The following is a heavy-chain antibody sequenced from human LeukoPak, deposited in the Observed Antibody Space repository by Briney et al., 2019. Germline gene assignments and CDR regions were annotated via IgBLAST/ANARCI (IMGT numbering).Heavy chain of an antibody. Sequence: SGTLSLTRTVCGASISSSTAYWGWIRQSPGKGLEWIGSVNYAVNTYYNPSLKSRVTISADTSKNQFSLKMNFVTAADTALYYFARHVGPYRSIYLVCWGEGSLVTVSS. D-gene: IGHD1-26*01. J-gene: IGHJ4*02. CDR3: ARHVGPYRSIYLVC. V-gene: IGHV4-39*01. CDR1: GASISSSTAY. CDR2: VNYAVNT.